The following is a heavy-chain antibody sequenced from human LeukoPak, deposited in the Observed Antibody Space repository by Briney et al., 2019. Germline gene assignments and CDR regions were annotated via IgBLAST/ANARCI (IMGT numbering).Heavy chain of an antibody. Sequence: PGGSLRLSCAASGFTVSSNYMSWVRQAPGKGLEWVSVIYSGGSTNYADSVKGRFTISRDNSKNTLYLQMNSLRAEDTAVYFCARDTFYYGLDVWGQGTTVTVSS. CDR1: GFTVSSNY. J-gene: IGHJ6*02. V-gene: IGHV3-66*01. CDR3: ARDTFYYGLDV. CDR2: IYSGGST.